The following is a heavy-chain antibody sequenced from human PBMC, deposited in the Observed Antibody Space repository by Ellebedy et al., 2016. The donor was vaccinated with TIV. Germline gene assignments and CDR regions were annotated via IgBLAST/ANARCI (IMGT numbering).Heavy chain of an antibody. CDR1: GFTFRTSW. CDR2: MDKDGSHM. Sequence: GGSLRLSXPASGFTFRTSWTNWVRQVPGKRMEWVGNMDKDGSHMYYVHSVKGRFTISRDNAKNSLYLQLNGLTTDDTAVYYSARGAARGIYYYYGMDVWGQGTTVTVSS. CDR3: ARGAARGIYYYYGMDV. D-gene: IGHD6-25*01. J-gene: IGHJ6*02. V-gene: IGHV3-7*01.